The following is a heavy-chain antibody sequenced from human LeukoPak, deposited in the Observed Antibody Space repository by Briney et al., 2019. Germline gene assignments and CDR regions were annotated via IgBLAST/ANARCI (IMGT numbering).Heavy chain of an antibody. CDR2: ISYDGSNK. Sequence: GGSLRLSCAASGFTFSSYGMHWVRQAPGKGLEWVAVISYDGSNKYYADSVKGRFTISRDNSKNTLYLQINSLRAEDTAVYYCAKDRRWREMATPLDYWGQGTLVTVSS. J-gene: IGHJ4*02. D-gene: IGHD5-24*01. CDR3: AKDRRWREMATPLDY. V-gene: IGHV3-30*18. CDR1: GFTFSSYG.